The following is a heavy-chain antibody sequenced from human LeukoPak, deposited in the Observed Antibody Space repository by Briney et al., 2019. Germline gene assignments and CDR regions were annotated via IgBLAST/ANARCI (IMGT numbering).Heavy chain of an antibody. Sequence: PSQTLSLTCTVSGRSISSGDYYWSWIRQPPGKGLEWIAYIYYSGSTYYNPSLKSRVTISVDTSKNQFSLKLSSVTAADTAVYYCARVRGVTDWFDPWGQGTLVTVSS. J-gene: IGHJ5*02. CDR3: ARVRGVTDWFDP. CDR2: IYYSGST. V-gene: IGHV4-30-4*08. D-gene: IGHD2-21*02. CDR1: GRSISSGDYY.